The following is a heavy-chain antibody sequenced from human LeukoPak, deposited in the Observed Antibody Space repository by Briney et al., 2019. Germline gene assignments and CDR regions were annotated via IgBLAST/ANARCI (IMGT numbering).Heavy chain of an antibody. Sequence: SETLSLTCTVSGGSISSSSYYWGWIRQPPGKGLEWIGSIYYSGSTYCNPSLKSRVTISVDASKNQFSLKLSSVTAADTAVYYCAKLVTAIVDFWGQGTLVTVSS. J-gene: IGHJ1*01. CDR1: GGSISSSSYY. CDR2: IYYSGST. CDR3: AKLVTAIVDF. V-gene: IGHV4-39*07. D-gene: IGHD2-21*02.